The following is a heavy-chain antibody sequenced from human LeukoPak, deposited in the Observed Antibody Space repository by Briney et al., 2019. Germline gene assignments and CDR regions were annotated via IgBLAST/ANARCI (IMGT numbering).Heavy chain of an antibody. CDR1: GGTFSTYA. J-gene: IGHJ5*02. V-gene: IGHV1-69*13. D-gene: IGHD3/OR15-3a*01. CDR3: ARDPWGGLVKGQSGSNWFDP. CDR2: IIPIFGTT. Sequence: AASVKVSCKASGGTFSTYAITWVRQAPGQGLEWMGGIIPIFGTTNYAQKFQGRVTITADESTSTAYMELSSLRSEDTAVYYCARDPWGGLVKGQSGSNWFDPWGQGTLVTVSS.